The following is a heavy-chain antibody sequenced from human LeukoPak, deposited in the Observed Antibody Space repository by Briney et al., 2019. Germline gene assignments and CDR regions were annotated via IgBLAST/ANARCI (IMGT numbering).Heavy chain of an antibody. CDR3: AREIAAAAFDY. J-gene: IGHJ4*02. D-gene: IGHD6-13*01. V-gene: IGHV4-59*01. CDR2: IYYSGST. CDR1: GGSISSYY. Sequence: SETLSLTCTVSGGSISSYYWSWIRQPPGKGLEWIGYIYYSGSTNYNPSLKSRVTISVDTPKNQFSLKLSSVTAADTAVYYCAREIAAAAFDYWGQGTLVTVSS.